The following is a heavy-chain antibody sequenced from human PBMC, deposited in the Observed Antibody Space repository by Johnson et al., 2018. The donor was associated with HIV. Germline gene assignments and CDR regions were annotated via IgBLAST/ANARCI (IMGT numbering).Heavy chain of an antibody. CDR1: GFTLRDCY. D-gene: IGHD6-6*01. CDR3: ASEVEYSILGGV. Sequence: HVQRVEPGGALAYPGGSLRLSCAASGFTLRDCYMSWIRQAPGKGLEWVSSITSSGSVIPYADSVKGRFTIPRDNAKNSLYLVMNSLRAEDTAVYFCASEVEYSILGGVWGQGTVVTVSS. V-gene: IGHV3-11*04. J-gene: IGHJ3*01. CDR2: ITSSGSVI.